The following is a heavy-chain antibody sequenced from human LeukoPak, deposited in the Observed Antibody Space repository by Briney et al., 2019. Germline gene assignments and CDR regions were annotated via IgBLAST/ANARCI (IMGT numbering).Heavy chain of an antibody. CDR1: GGSFSSYY. D-gene: IGHD3-16*01. CDR2: IYYSWTT. Sequence: SETLSLTCTVSGGSFSSYYWSWIRQPPGKGLEGIGYIYYSWTTNYNPSLKSRVIISVDTSNNHFSLKLTSVTAADTAVYYCARTSVEFGFDIWGQGTMVSVSS. CDR3: ARTSVEFGFDI. V-gene: IGHV4-59*08. J-gene: IGHJ3*02.